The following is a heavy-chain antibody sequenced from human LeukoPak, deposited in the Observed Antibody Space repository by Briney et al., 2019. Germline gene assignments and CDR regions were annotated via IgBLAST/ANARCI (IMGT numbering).Heavy chain of an antibody. V-gene: IGHV1-2*02. D-gene: IGHD3-22*01. CDR3: AKEWGWYYYDSSGYSRSPTDY. J-gene: IGHJ4*02. CDR2: IDPNRGDT. Sequence: ASVKVSCKVSGYTFTGYFIHWVRQAPGQGLEWMGWIDPNRGDTNFAQKFQGRVTMTRDTSITTAYLELSSLRAEGTAVYYCAKEWGWYYYDSSGYSRSPTDYWGQGTLVTVSS. CDR1: GYTFTGYF.